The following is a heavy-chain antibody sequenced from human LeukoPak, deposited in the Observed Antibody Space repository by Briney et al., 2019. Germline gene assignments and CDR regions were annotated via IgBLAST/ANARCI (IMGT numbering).Heavy chain of an antibody. CDR3: ARGYCSSTSCYFFSGHLRSFFVRFDP. J-gene: IGHJ5*02. Sequence: SETLSLTCAVYGGSFSGDYWSWIRQPPGKGLEWIGEINHSGSTNYNPSLKSRVTISVDTSKNQFSLKLSSVTAADTAVYYCARGYCSSTSCYFFSGHLRSFFVRFDPWGQGTLVTVSS. CDR1: GGSFSGDY. D-gene: IGHD2-2*01. V-gene: IGHV4-34*01. CDR2: INHSGST.